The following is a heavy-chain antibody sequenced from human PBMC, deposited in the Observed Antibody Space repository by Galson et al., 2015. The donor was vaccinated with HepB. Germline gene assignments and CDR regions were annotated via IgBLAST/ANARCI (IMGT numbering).Heavy chain of an antibody. CDR2: ISYDGSNK. CDR1: GFTFSSYA. CDR3: ARGGRASVAGAKAQFDY. Sequence: SLRLSCAASGFTFSSYAMHWVRQAPGKGLEWVAVISYDGSNKYYADSVKGRFTISRDNSKNTLYLQMNSLRAEDTAVYYCARGGRASVAGAKAQFDYWGQGTLVTVSS. J-gene: IGHJ4*02. D-gene: IGHD6-6*01. V-gene: IGHV3-30*04.